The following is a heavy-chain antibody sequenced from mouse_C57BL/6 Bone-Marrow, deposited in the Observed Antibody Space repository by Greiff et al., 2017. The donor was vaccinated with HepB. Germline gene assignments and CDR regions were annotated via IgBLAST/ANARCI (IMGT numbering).Heavy chain of an antibody. J-gene: IGHJ1*03. CDR3: AREGGSSPFTEYVDV. V-gene: IGHV1-53*01. Sequence: QVQLQQPGTELVKPGASVKLSCKASGYTFTSYWMHWVKQRPGQGLEWIGNINPSNGGTNYNEKFKSKATLTVDKSSSTAYMQLSSLTSEDSAVYFCAREGGSSPFTEYVDVWGTGTTVTVSS. CDR2: INPSNGGT. CDR1: GYTFTSYW. D-gene: IGHD1-1*01.